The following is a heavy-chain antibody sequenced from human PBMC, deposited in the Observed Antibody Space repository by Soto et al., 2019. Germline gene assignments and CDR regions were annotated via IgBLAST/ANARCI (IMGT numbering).Heavy chain of an antibody. CDR3: IYRRASWDYHGLDV. V-gene: IGHV2-5*01. J-gene: IGHJ6*02. CDR2: IYWNDDR. D-gene: IGHD2-21*01. Sequence: SGPTLVNPTQTLTLTFTFSGFSLTAFVVCVGWIRHPPGRSLEWLAVIYWNDDRRRSPSLENRLTITKDTSKNQVVLTMTNMDPVDTATYYCIYRRASWDYHGLDVWGQGTPVTVSS. CDR1: GFSLTAFVVC.